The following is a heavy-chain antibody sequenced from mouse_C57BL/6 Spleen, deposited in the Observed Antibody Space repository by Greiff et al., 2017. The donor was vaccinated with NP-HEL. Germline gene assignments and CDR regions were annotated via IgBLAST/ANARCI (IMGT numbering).Heavy chain of an antibody. V-gene: IGHV14-2*01. CDR2: IDPEDGEP. J-gene: IGHJ4*01. CDR1: GFNIKDYY. CDR3: ASLPDYYAMDY. Sequence: EVQLQQSGAELVKPGASVKLSCTASGFNIKDYYMHWVKQRTEQGLEWIGRIDPEDGEPKYAPKFQGKATITADTSSTTAYLQLSSLTSEDTAVYYCASLPDYYAMDYWGQGTSVTVSS.